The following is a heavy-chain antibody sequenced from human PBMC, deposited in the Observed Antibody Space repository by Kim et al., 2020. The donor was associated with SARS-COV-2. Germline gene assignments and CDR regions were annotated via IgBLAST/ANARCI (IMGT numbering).Heavy chain of an antibody. CDR2: IYHSGST. CDR1: GYSISSGYY. Sequence: SETLSLTCTVSGYSISSGYYWGWIRQPPGKGLEWIGSIYHSGSTYYNPSLKSRVTISVDTSKNQFSLKLSSVTAADTAVYYCARVDWYFDLWGRGTLVTVSS. J-gene: IGHJ2*01. CDR3: ARVDWYFDL. V-gene: IGHV4-38-2*02.